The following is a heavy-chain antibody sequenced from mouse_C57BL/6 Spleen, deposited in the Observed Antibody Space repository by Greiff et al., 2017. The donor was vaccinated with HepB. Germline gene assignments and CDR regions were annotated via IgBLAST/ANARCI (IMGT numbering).Heavy chain of an antibody. CDR1: GFTFSSYA. J-gene: IGHJ2*01. CDR3: ARVNGSSYFDY. Sequence: EVKLQESGGGLVKPGGSLKLSCAASGFTFSSYAMSWVRQTPEKRLEWVATISDGGSYTYYPDNVKGRFTISRDNAKNNLYLQMSHLKSEDTAMYYCARVNGSSYFDYWGQGTTLTVSS. V-gene: IGHV5-4*03. D-gene: IGHD1-1*01. CDR2: ISDGGSYT.